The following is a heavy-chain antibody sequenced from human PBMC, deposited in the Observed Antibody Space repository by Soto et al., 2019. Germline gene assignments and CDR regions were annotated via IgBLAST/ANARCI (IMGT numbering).Heavy chain of an antibody. J-gene: IGHJ4*02. CDR3: ARDVRGIAVAGTSYFFDY. V-gene: IGHV1-3*01. CDR1: GDTFTSYA. CDR2: INAGNGNT. Sequence: ASVKVCCKASGDTFTSYAMHWVRQATGQRLEWMGWINAGNGNTKYSQKFQGRVTITRDTSASTAYMELSSLRSEDTAVYYCARDVRGIAVAGTSYFFDYWGQGTLVTVSS. D-gene: IGHD6-19*01.